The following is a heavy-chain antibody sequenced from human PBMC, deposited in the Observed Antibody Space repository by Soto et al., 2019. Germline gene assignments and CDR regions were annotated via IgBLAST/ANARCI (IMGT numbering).Heavy chain of an antibody. V-gene: IGHV3-9*01. CDR3: AKDGYSRFRSSTSCYLFDY. Sequence: EVQLVESGGGLVQPGRSLRLSCAASGFTFDDYAMYWVRQAPGKGLEWVSGISWNSGSIGYADSVKGRFTISRDNAKNSLYLQMNSLRAEDTALYYCAKDGYSRFRSSTSCYLFDYWGQGTLVTVSS. CDR1: GFTFDDYA. J-gene: IGHJ4*02. D-gene: IGHD2-2*01. CDR2: ISWNSGSI.